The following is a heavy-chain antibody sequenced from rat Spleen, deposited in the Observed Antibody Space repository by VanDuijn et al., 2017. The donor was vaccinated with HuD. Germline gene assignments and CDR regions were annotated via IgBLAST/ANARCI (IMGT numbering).Heavy chain of an antibody. Sequence: EVQLVESGGGLVQPGRSLKLSCTASGFTFSDYYMAWVRQAPKKGLEWVATIIYDGSRTYYRDSVKGRFTISRDDAKSTLYLQMDSLRSEDTATYYCARRGNSVYWNFDFWGPGTMVTVSS. CDR1: GFTFSDYY. CDR3: ARRGNSVYWNFDF. V-gene: IGHV5-7*01. CDR2: IIYDGSRT. J-gene: IGHJ1*01. D-gene: IGHD4-4*01.